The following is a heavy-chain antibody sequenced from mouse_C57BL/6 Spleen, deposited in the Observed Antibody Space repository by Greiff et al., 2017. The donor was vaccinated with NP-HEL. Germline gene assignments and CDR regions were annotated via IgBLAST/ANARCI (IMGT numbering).Heavy chain of an antibody. D-gene: IGHD3-1*01. J-gene: IGHJ2*01. CDR1: GYSFTGYY. CDR2: INPSTGGT. Sequence: SGYSFTGYYMNWVKQSPEKSLEWIGEINPSTGGTTYNQKFKAKATLTVDKSSSTAYMQLKSLTSEDSAVYYCARGLRGDYWGQGTTLTVSS. V-gene: IGHV1-42*01. CDR3: ARGLRGDY.